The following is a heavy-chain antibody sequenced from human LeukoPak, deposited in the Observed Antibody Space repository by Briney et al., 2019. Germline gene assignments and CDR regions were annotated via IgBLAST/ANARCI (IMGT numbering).Heavy chain of an antibody. CDR3: ARDSTGTTDY. J-gene: IGHJ4*02. CDR1: GFTFTDHP. V-gene: IGHV3-69-1*01. CDR2: IGGDGTA. D-gene: IGHD1-7*01. Sequence: GGSLRLSCVASGFTFTDHPMNWVRQAPGKGLEWISYIGGDGTAFYADSVKGRFTASKDDARKSMYLQMNSLRVEDTAVYYCARDSTGTTDYWGQGTLVTVSS.